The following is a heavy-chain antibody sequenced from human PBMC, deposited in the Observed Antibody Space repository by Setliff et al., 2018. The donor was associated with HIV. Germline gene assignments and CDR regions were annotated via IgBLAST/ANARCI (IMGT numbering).Heavy chain of an antibody. V-gene: IGHV4-59*11. CDR2: IYYSGST. CDR3: ARATFSSIWYPFDGFDI. J-gene: IGHJ3*02. D-gene: IGHD6-13*01. Sequence: SETLSLTCSVSGSSIGSHYWSWIRQSPGKGLGWIGYIYYSGSTNYNPSLKSRVTILVDTSKNQFSLKLNSVTAAASAVYYCARATFSSIWYPFDGFDIWGQGTMVTVSS. CDR1: GSSIGSHY.